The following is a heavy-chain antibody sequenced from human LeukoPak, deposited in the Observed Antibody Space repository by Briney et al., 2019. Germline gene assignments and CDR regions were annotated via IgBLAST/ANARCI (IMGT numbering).Heavy chain of an antibody. J-gene: IGHJ4*02. V-gene: IGHV4-30-2*01. CDR3: ASQGVGYSYGYSDY. Sequence: SETLSLTCTVSGGSISSGGYSWSWIRQPPGKGLEWIGYIYHSGSTYYNPSLKSRVTISVDRSKNQFSLKLSSVTAADTAVYYCASQGVGYSYGYSDYWGQGTLVTVSS. CDR1: GGSISSGGYS. CDR2: IYHSGST. D-gene: IGHD5-18*01.